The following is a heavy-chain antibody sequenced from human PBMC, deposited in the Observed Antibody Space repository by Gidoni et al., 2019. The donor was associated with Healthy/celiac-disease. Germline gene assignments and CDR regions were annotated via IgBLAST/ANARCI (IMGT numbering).Heavy chain of an antibody. Sequence: QVQLVESGGCVVQPGRSLRLSCAASGFTFSSFAMHGVRQAPGKGLEWVAVIAKDGNNKYYADAVKGRFTISRDNYKNTLYLQMNSLRAEDTAVYYCARDSGYCSGGSCYPAYYYYGMDVWGQGTTVTVSS. J-gene: IGHJ6*02. CDR3: ARDSGYCSGGSCYPAYYYYGMDV. V-gene: IGHV3-30-3*01. D-gene: IGHD2-15*01. CDR2: IAKDGNNK. CDR1: GFTFSSFA.